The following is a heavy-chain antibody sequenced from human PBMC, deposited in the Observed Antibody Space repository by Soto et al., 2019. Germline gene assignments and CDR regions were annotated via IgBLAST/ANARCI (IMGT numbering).Heavy chain of an antibody. CDR1: GGTFSTYT. D-gene: IGHD1-7*01. CDR2: IIPVVDIT. Sequence: GASVKVSCKASGGTFSTYTITWVRQAPGQGLEWMGRIIPVVDITNYAQKFQGRVTITADKSTGTAYMELGSLRSEDTAIYYCARDSKGCRTSTCHSPCDYWGQGSLVTVSS. CDR3: ARDSKGCRTSTCHSPCDY. V-gene: IGHV1-69*04. J-gene: IGHJ4*02.